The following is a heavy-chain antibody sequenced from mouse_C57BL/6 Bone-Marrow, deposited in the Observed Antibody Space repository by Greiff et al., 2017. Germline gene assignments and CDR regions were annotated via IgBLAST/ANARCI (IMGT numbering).Heavy chain of an antibody. J-gene: IGHJ3*01. D-gene: IGHD1-1*01. CDR3: ARGGLRAAWFAY. V-gene: IGHV5-6*01. CDR1: GFTFSSYG. CDR2: ISSGGSYT. Sequence: VQLKQSGGDLVKPGGSLKLSCAASGFTFSSYGMSWVRQTPDKRLEWVATISSGGSYTYYPDSVKGRFTISRDNAKNTLYLQMSSLKSEDTAMYYCARGGLRAAWFAYWGQGTLVTVSA.